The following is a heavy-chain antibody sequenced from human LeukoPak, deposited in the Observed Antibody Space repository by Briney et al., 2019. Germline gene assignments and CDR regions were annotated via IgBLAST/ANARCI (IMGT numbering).Heavy chain of an antibody. CDR3: ARLPDISGWPFDY. D-gene: IGHD6-19*01. CDR2: IRHSGRT. Sequence: PSETLSLTCTASDDSNNRDFWTWIRQPPGRGLEWIGYIRHSGRTEYNPSLQNRVTISIDRSKNQFSLRLTSVTAADTAIYYCARLPDISGWPFDYWGQGMLVTVSS. CDR1: DDSNNRDF. J-gene: IGHJ4*02. V-gene: IGHV4-59*01.